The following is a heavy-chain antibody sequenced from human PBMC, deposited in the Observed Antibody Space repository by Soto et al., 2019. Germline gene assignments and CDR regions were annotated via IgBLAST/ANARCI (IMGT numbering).Heavy chain of an antibody. CDR3: ARGGGSYATSFDY. CDR1: GFTFSSYA. CDR2: ISYDGSNK. D-gene: IGHD1-26*01. Sequence: QVQLVESGGGVVQPGRSLRLSCAASGFTFSSYAMHWVRQAPGKGLEWVAVISYDGSNKYYADSVKGRFTISRDNSKNTLYLQMNSLRAEDTAVYYCARGGGSYATSFDYWGQGTLVTVSS. J-gene: IGHJ4*02. V-gene: IGHV3-30-3*01.